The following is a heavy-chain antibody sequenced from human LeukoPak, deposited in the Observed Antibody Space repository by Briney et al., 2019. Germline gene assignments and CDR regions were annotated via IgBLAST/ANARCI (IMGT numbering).Heavy chain of an antibody. CDR1: GYSFTSYW. Sequence: GESLKISCKGSGYSFTSYWIGWVRQMPGKGLEWMEIIYPGDSDTRYSPSFQGQVTISADKSISTAYLQWSSLKASDTAMYYCARLDDSSGYYLTPFDYWGQGTLVTVSS. CDR2: IYPGDSDT. V-gene: IGHV5-51*01. D-gene: IGHD3-22*01. CDR3: ARLDDSSGYYLTPFDY. J-gene: IGHJ4*02.